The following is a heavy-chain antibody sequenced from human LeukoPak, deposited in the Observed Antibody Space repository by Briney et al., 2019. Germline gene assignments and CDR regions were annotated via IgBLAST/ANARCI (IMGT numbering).Heavy chain of an antibody. D-gene: IGHD5-12*01. CDR3: AKELSGYDLLGGIDY. J-gene: IGHJ4*02. CDR1: GFTFSFHI. Sequence: GGSLRLSCVASGFTFSFHIMHWVRQAPGKGLEWVALTSHDGGNQDYTDSVKGRFTMSRDNSKNTLYLQMNGLRSEDTAVYYCAKELSGYDLLGGIDYWGQGTLVTVSS. CDR2: TSHDGGNQ. V-gene: IGHV3-30-3*01.